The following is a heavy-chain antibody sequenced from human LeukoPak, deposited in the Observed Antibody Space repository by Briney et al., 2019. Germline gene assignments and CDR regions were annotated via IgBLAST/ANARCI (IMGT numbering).Heavy chain of an antibody. CDR3: ARGLASSSHSFDY. D-gene: IGHD6-13*01. J-gene: IGHJ4*02. V-gene: IGHV4-34*01. CDR1: GGSFSGYY. Sequence: PETLSLTCAVYGGSFSGYYWSWIRQPPGKGLEWIGEINHSGSTNYNPSLKSRVTISVDTSKNQFSLKLSSVTAADTAVYYCARGLASSSHSFDYWGQGTLVTVSS. CDR2: INHSGST.